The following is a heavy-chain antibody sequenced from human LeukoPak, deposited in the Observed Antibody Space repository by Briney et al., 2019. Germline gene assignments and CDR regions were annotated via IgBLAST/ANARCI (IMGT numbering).Heavy chain of an antibody. V-gene: IGHV4-39*03. CDR2: IYYSGNT. CDR1: GFTFSSYW. Sequence: GSLRLSCAASGFTFSSYWMNWVRQPPGKGLEWIGSIYYSGNTYYNASLKSQVSISIDTSKNQFSLNRISVTAADTAYYMDVWGKRTTVTGSS. J-gene: IGHJ6*03. CDR3: V.